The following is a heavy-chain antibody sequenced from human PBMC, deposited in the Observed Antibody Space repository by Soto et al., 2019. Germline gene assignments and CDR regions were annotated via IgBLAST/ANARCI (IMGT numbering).Heavy chain of an antibody. CDR1: GFTFDDYA. D-gene: IGHD6-19*01. V-gene: IGHV3-9*01. CDR3: VKGLSSGWRDAFDM. J-gene: IGHJ3*02. CDR2: ISWNSGDI. Sequence: HPGGSLRLSCAGSGFTFDDYAMNWVRQAPGKGLEWVSSISWNSGDIEYAVSVKGRFAISRDNAKNSLYLQMNSLRVDDTALYYCVKGLSSGWRDAFDMWGQGTMVTVSS.